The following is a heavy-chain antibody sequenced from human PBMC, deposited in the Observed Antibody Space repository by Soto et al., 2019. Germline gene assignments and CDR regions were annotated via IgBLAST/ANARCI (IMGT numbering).Heavy chain of an antibody. J-gene: IGHJ6*02. CDR1: GGSISSSNW. CDR3: ARVSGSYYYGMDV. CDR2: IYHSGST. D-gene: IGHD1-26*01. Sequence: QVQLQESGPGLVKPSGTLSLTCAVSGGSISSSNWWSWVRQPPGKGLEWIGEIYHSGSTNYNPSLKCRVTISVDKSKNQFSLKLTSVTAADTAVYYCARVSGSYYYGMDVWGQGTTVTVSS. V-gene: IGHV4-4*02.